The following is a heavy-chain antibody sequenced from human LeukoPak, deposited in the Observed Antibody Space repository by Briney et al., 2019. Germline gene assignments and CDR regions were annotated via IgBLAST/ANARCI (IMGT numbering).Heavy chain of an antibody. CDR1: GGSISSSSYY. Sequence: SETLSLTCTVSGGSISSSSYYWGWIRQPPGKGLEWIGSIYYSGSTYYNPSLKSRVTISVDTSKNQFSLKLSSVTAADTAVYYCAVNSEYFQHWGQGTLVTVSS. J-gene: IGHJ1*01. CDR2: IYYSGST. V-gene: IGHV4-39*07. D-gene: IGHD1-1*01. CDR3: AVNSEYFQH.